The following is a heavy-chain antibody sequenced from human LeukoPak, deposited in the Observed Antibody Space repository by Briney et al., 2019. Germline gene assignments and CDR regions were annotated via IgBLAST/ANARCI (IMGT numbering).Heavy chain of an antibody. V-gene: IGHV1-2*02. CDR2: INPKNGGT. J-gene: IGHJ4*02. CDR1: GYAFTAYE. CDR3: AREEDCGTARCSNDH. D-gene: IGHD1-1*01. Sequence: ASVKVSCRASGYAFTAYEMHWVRQAPGQGLEYVGWINPKNGGTNSAQNFQGRVTMTWDTSVSTVYMELSRLRSDDTAVYYCAREEDCGTARCSNDHWGQGTLVTVSS.